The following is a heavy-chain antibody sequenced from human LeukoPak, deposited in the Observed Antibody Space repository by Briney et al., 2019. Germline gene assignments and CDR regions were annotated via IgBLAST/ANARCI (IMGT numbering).Heavy chain of an antibody. CDR3: AKPPSSSWDY. CDR2: ISGSGGST. D-gene: IGHD6-13*01. Sequence: SGRSLRLSCAASGFTFSSYAMHWVRQAPGKGLEWVSAISGSGGSTYYADSVKGRFTISRDNSKNTLYLQMNSLRAEDTAVYYCAKPPSSSWDYWGQGTLVTVSS. V-gene: IGHV3-23*01. J-gene: IGHJ4*02. CDR1: GFTFSSYA.